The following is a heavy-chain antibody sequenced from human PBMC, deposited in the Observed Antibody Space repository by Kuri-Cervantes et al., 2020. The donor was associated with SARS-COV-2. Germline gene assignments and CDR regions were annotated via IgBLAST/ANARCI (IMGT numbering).Heavy chain of an antibody. CDR3: TRGLPTIDY. V-gene: IGHV3-23*01. Sequence: GESLKISCAASGFTFSSYAMSWVRQAPGKGLEWVSAISGSGGSTYYADSVKGRFTISRDNSKNTLYLQMNSLRAEDTAVYYCTRGLPTIDYWGQGTLVTVSS. CDR1: GFTFSSYA. J-gene: IGHJ4*02. D-gene: IGHD5/OR15-5a*01. CDR2: ISGSGGST.